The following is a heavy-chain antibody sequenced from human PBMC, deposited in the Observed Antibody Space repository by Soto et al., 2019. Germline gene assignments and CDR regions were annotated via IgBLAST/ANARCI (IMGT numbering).Heavy chain of an antibody. J-gene: IGHJ4*02. CDR3: AKVPSDLLTGLVDY. CDR1: GFTFSSYA. V-gene: IGHV3-23*01. CDR2: ISGSGGST. Sequence: GGSLRLSCAASGFTFSSYAMSWVRQAPGKGLEWVSAISGSGGSTYYADSVKGRFTISRDNSKNTLYLQMNSLRAEDTAVYYCAKVPSDLLTGLVDYWGQGTLVTVSS. D-gene: IGHD3-9*01.